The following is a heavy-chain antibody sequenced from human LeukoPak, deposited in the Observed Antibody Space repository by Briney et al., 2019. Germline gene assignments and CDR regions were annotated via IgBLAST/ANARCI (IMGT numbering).Heavy chain of an antibody. CDR1: GGSISSYY. CDR2: INHSGST. CDR3: ARIRRRTGTVDY. V-gene: IGHV4-34*01. D-gene: IGHD1-14*01. J-gene: IGHJ4*02. Sequence: SETLSLTCTVSGGSISSYYWSWIRQPPGKGLEWIGEINHSGSTNYNPSLKSRVTISVDTSKNQFSLKLSSVTAADTAVYYCARIRRRTGTVDYRGQGTLVTVSS.